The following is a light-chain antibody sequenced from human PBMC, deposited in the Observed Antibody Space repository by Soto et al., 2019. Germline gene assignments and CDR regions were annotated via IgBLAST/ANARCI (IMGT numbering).Light chain of an antibody. J-gene: IGKJ2*01. CDR1: QSVSSN. V-gene: IGKV3-15*01. Sequence: EIVLTQSPATLSVSPGARATLSCRASQSVSSNLAWYQQQPGQAPRLLIYGASTRATGIPARFSGSGSGTEFTLTISSLQSEDFAVYYCQQDNNWPSFGQGTKLEIK. CDR2: GAS. CDR3: QQDNNWPS.